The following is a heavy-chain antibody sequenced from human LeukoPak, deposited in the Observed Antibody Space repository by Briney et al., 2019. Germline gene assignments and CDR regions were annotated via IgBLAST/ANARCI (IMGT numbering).Heavy chain of an antibody. CDR1: GGSISSSSYY. CDR2: IYYSGST. CDR3: ARAHHYDSIGYSRGAFDI. J-gene: IGHJ3*02. D-gene: IGHD3-22*01. V-gene: IGHV4-39*07. Sequence: SETLSLTCTVSGGSISSSSYYWGWIRQPPGKGLEWIGSIYYSGSTYYNPSLKSRVTISVDTSKNQFSLKLSSVTAADTAVYYCARAHHYDSIGYSRGAFDIWGQGTMVTVSS.